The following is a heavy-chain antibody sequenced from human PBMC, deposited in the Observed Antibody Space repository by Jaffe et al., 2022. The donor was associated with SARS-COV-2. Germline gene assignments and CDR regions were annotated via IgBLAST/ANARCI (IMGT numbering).Heavy chain of an antibody. D-gene: IGHD1-26*01. CDR1: GFTFSSYS. Sequence: EVQLVESGGGLVKPGGSLRLSCAASGFTFSSYSMNWVRQAPGKGLEWVSSISSSSSYIYYADSVKGRFTISRDNAKNSLYLQMNSLRAEDTAVYYCARENKVGAEAFDPWGQGTLVTVSS. CDR2: ISSSSSYI. CDR3: ARENKVGAEAFDP. J-gene: IGHJ5*02. V-gene: IGHV3-21*01.